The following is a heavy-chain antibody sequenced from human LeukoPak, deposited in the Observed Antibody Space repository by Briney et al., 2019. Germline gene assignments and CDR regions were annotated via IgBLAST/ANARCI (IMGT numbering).Heavy chain of an antibody. CDR2: IRSKANSYAT. Sequence: GEPLKISCAASGFTFSGSAMHWVRQASGKGLEWVGRIRSKANSYATAYAASVKGRFTISRDDSKNTAYLQMNSLKTEDTAAYYCTRPAVDTAMVNAYRFDYWGQGTLVTVSS. CDR1: GFTFSGSA. V-gene: IGHV3-73*01. CDR3: TRPAVDTAMVNAYRFDY. D-gene: IGHD5-18*01. J-gene: IGHJ4*02.